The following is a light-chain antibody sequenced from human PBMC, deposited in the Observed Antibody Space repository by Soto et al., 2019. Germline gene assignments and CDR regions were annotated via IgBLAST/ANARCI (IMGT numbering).Light chain of an antibody. J-gene: IGKJ5*01. CDR2: GAY. V-gene: IGKV3-11*01. CDR3: QQRDSWPIT. CDR1: QSVDSY. Sequence: IVLTQSQAAVSLSTVERPSLSFRSSQSVDSYRVWDQQKHGQAPRLLILGAYNRATGIAARFRGSGSGTDFALTINIMELDDFAVDYCQQRDSWPITFGQGTRLEIK.